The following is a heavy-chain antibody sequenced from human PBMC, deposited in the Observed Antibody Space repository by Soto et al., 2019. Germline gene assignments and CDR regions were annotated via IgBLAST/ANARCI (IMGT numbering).Heavy chain of an antibody. V-gene: IGHV3-30-3*01. J-gene: IGHJ4*02. D-gene: IGHD3-22*01. CDR1: GFTFSSYA. CDR3: ARGLYYYDSSGYYNDY. CDR2: ISYDGSNK. Sequence: QPGGSLRLSCAASGFTFSSYAMHWVRQAPGKGLEWVAVISYDGSNKYYADSVKGRFTISRDNSKNTLYLQMNSLRAEDTAVYYCARGLYYYDSSGYYNDYWGQGTLVTVSS.